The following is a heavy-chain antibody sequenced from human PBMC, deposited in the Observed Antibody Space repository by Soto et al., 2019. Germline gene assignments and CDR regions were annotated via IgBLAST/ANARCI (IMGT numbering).Heavy chain of an antibody. CDR3: ARSKGGYDDFDY. CDR1: GFTFSDYY. CDR2: SRKKANKYST. D-gene: IGHD5-12*01. J-gene: IGHJ4*02. V-gene: IGHV3-72*01. Sequence: EVQLVESGGGSVQPGGSLRLSCAASGFTFSDYYVDWVRQAPGKGLEWVGRSRKKANKYSTEYAASVKGRFSISRDDSNNPLYLQMNSLKTEDSAVYFCARSKGGYDDFDYWGQGTLVTVSS.